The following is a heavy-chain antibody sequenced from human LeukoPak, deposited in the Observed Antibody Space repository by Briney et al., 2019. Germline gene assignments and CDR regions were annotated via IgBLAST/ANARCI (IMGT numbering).Heavy chain of an antibody. V-gene: IGHV3-23*01. CDR3: ARVQLWLRWYYFDY. Sequence: GGSLRLSCEGSGFTFSSYAMSWVRQAPGKGLEWVSAISGSGGSTYYADSVKGRFTISRDNSKNTLYLQMNSLRAEDTAVYYCARVQLWLRWYYFDYWGQGTLVTVSS. J-gene: IGHJ4*02. CDR1: GFTFSSYA. CDR2: ISGSGGST. D-gene: IGHD5-18*01.